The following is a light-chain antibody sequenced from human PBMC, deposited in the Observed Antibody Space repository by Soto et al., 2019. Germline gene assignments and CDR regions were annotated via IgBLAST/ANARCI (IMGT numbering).Light chain of an antibody. V-gene: IGKV3-11*01. CDR2: DAS. J-gene: IGKJ4*01. CDR1: QSIDNY. CDR3: PQRSNWPLT. Sequence: EIVLTQSPATLSLSPGERATLSCRASQSIDNYLGWYQQKPGQAPRLLIYDASNRATGVPARFSGSGSGTDFTLTISTLEPEDFAVYYCPQRSNWPLTFGVGTKVDIK.